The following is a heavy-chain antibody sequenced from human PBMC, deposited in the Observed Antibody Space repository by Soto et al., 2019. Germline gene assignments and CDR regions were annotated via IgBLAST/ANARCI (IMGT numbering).Heavy chain of an antibody. CDR2: ISGSSGST. CDR3: AIGGSY. D-gene: IGHD3-16*01. V-gene: IGHV3-23*01. Sequence: GGSLRLSCAASGLTLSNYGMSWVRQAPGKGLEWVSGISGSSGSTYYADSVKGRFTISRDNSKNTLYLQMNSLRAEDTAVYYRAIGGSYWGQGTLVTVSS. J-gene: IGHJ4*02. CDR1: GLTLSNYG.